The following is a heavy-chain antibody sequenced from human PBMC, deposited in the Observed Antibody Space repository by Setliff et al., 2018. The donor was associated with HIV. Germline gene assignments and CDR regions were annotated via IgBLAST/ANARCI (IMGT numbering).Heavy chain of an antibody. Sequence: ETLSLTCTVSGGSISSYYWSWIRQPPGKGLEWIGYIYTSGSTNYNPSLKSRVTISVDTSKNQFSLKLSSVTAADTAVYYCARHRDSSGYYYGENKKKKNGGAFDIWGQGTMVTV. V-gene: IGHV4-4*09. CDR3: ARHRDSSGYYYGENKKKKNGGAFDI. J-gene: IGHJ3*02. CDR2: IYTSGST. CDR1: GGSISSYY. D-gene: IGHD3-22*01.